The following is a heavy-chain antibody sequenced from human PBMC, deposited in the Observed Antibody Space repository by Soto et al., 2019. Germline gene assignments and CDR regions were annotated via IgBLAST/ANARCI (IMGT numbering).Heavy chain of an antibody. CDR1: GFSLSTSGVG. CDR2: IFWDDDK. J-gene: IGHJ4*02. D-gene: IGHD2-15*01. Sequence: QITLKESGPTLVQPTQTLTLTCTFSGFSLSTSGVGVGWIRQPPGKALEWLAVIFWDDDKRYSPSLKDRLTITKDTSKNQVVLTMTNMDPADTATYYCAHRRYCSGGSCYDYWGQGTLVTVSS. CDR3: AHRRYCSGGSCYDY. V-gene: IGHV2-5*02.